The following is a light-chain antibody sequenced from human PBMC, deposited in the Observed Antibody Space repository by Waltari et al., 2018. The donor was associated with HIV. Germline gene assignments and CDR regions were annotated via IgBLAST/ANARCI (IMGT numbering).Light chain of an antibody. J-gene: IGLJ2*01. CDR1: SPKRGAGYD. Sequence: QSELTQPPSVSAAPGQRVTISCPGTSPKRGAGYDVHWYQQVPGRAPKVVIYGNSNRPSGVPDRFSGSKSGSSASLVITGLQSEDEADYYCQSYDSNLSGLFGGGTKVTVL. CDR2: GNS. CDR3: QSYDSNLSGL. V-gene: IGLV1-40*01.